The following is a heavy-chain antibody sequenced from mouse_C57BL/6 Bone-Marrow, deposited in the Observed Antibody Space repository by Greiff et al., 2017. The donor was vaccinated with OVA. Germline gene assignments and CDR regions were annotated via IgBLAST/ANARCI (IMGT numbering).Heavy chain of an antibody. CDR1: GYTFTDYY. D-gene: IGHD1-1*01. Sequence: VQLQQSGPELVKPGASVKISCKASGYTFTDYYINWVKQRPGQGLEWIGWIFPGSGSTYYNEKFKGKATLTVDKSSSTAYMLLSSLTPEDSAVYFCARVYYGSSPWWYFDVWGTGTTVTVSS. V-gene: IGHV1-75*01. CDR3: ARVYYGSSPWWYFDV. J-gene: IGHJ1*03. CDR2: IFPGSGST.